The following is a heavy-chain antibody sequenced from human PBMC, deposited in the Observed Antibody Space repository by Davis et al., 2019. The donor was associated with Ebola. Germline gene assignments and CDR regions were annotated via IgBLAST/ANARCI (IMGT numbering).Heavy chain of an antibody. Sequence: GESLKISCAASGFTFSSYSMNWVRQAPGKGLEWVANIKQDGSEKYYVDSVKGRFTISRDNAKNSLYLQMNSLRAEDTAVYYCARESPVRAARPASPYWGQGTLVTVSS. CDR1: GFTFSSYS. J-gene: IGHJ4*02. D-gene: IGHD6-6*01. CDR2: IKQDGSEK. CDR3: ARESPVRAARPASPY. V-gene: IGHV3-7*03.